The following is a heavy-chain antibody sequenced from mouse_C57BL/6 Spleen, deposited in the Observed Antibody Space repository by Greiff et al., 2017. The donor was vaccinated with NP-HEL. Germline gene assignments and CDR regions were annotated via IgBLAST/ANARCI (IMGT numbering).Heavy chain of an antibody. V-gene: IGHV14-4*01. CDR3: TCCGRSASYYAMGY. J-gene: IGHJ4*01. D-gene: IGHD1-1*02. CDR2: IDPENGDT. CDR1: GFTIKDDY. Sequence: VHVKQSGAELVRPGASVKLSCTASGFTIKDDYMHWVKQRPEQGLEWIGWIDPENGDTEYAAKFQGKATITADTSSNTAYLQLSSLTSEDTAVYYCTCCGRSASYYAMGYWGQGTSVTVSS.